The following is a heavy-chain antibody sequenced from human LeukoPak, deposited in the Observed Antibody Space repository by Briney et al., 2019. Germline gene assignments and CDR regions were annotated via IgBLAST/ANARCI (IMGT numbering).Heavy chain of an antibody. CDR3: ATAGGRSSSWLFDY. CDR2: FDPEDGET. J-gene: IGHJ4*02. D-gene: IGHD6-13*01. Sequence: ASVKVSCKVSGYTLTELSMHWVRQAPGKGLEWMGGFDPEDGETIYAQKFQGRVTMTEDTSTDTAYMELSSLRSEDTAAYYCATAGGRSSSWLFDYWGQGTLVTVSS. V-gene: IGHV1-24*01. CDR1: GYTLTELS.